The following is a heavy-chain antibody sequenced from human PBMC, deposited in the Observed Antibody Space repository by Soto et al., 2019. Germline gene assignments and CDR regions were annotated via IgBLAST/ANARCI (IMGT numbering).Heavy chain of an antibody. CDR2: IIPILGIA. J-gene: IGHJ6*02. D-gene: IGHD6-13*01. CDR3: AKIRREEQLVYYYGMDV. Sequence: SVKVSCKASGGTFSSYTISWVRQAPGQGLEWMGRIIPILGIANYAQKFQGRVTITADKSTSTAYMELSSLRSEDTAVYYCAKIRREEQLVYYYGMDVWGQGTTVTVSS. V-gene: IGHV1-69*02. CDR1: GGTFSSYT.